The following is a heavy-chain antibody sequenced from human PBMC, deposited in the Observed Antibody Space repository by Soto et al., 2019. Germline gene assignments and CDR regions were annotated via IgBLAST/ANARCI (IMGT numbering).Heavy chain of an antibody. D-gene: IGHD3-16*01. Sequence: GGSLRLSCAASGLTFRSYWMHWVRQAPGKGLVWVSRINTDGSVAMYVDSVKGRFTISRDNAKNTMYLQMNSLRPEDTAVYYCAKTSGYDYVWGSSGLDPWGQGTLVTVSS. CDR2: INTDGSVA. V-gene: IGHV3-74*03. CDR1: GLTFRSYW. J-gene: IGHJ5*02. CDR3: AKTSGYDYVWGSSGLDP.